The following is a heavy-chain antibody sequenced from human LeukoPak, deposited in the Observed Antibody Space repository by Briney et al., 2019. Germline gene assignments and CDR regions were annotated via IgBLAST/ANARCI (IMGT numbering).Heavy chain of an antibody. D-gene: IGHD5-18*01. J-gene: IGHJ2*01. V-gene: IGHV3-7*03. CDR3: ASLTEKLWYSHFDL. Sequence: GGSLRLSCAASGFTFSSYWMSWVRQAPGKGLEWVANIKQDGSEKYYVDSVKGRFTISRDNAKNSLYLQMSSLRAEDTAVYYCASLTEKLWYSHFDLWGRGTLVTVSS. CDR1: GFTFSSYW. CDR2: IKQDGSEK.